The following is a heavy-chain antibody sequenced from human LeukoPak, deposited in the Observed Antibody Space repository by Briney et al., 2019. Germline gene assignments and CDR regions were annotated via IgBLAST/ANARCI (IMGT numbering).Heavy chain of an antibody. D-gene: IGHD4-17*01. J-gene: IGHJ3*02. CDR1: GFTFSSYS. Sequence: GGSLRLSCAASGFTFSSYSMNWVRQAPGKGLEWVAVISYDGSNKYYADSVKGRFTISRDNSKNTLYLQMNSLRAEDTAVYYCANLEPDYGDYRGAFDIWGQGTMVTVSS. V-gene: IGHV3-30*18. CDR2: ISYDGSNK. CDR3: ANLEPDYGDYRGAFDI.